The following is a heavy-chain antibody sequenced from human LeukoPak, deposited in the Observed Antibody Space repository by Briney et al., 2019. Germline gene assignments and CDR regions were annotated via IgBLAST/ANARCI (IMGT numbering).Heavy chain of an antibody. D-gene: IGHD3-3*01. CDR3: ARVRLLEWLPLYWYFDL. CDR1: GYTFTSYG. CDR2: ISAYNGNT. Sequence: ASVKVSCKASGYTFTSYGIRWVRQAPGQGLEWMGWISAYNGNTNYAQKLQGRVAMTTDTSTSTAYMELRSLRSDDTAVYYCARVRLLEWLPLYWYFDLWGRGTLVTVSS. V-gene: IGHV1-18*01. J-gene: IGHJ2*01.